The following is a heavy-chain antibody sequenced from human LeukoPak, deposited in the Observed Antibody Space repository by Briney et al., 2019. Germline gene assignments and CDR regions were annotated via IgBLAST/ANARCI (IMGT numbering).Heavy chain of an antibody. D-gene: IGHD3-22*01. CDR1: GFTFSTYW. J-gene: IGHJ4*02. CDR3: GSLTVVAKDH. Sequence: PRGSLRLSCAASGFTFSTYWMHWVRQAPGKGLVGVAQINSDGSSTSYADSVKGRFTISRDNAKNTLYLQMINLRAEDTAVYYCGSLTVVAKDHWGQGTLVTVSS. CDR2: INSDGSST. V-gene: IGHV3-74*01.